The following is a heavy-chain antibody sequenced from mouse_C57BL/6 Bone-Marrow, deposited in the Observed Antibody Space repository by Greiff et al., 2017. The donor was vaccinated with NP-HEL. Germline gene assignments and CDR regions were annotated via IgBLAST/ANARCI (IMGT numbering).Heavy chain of an antibody. V-gene: IGHV2-2*01. CDR3: ARDEAGFAY. Sequence: VKLLESGPGLVQPSQSLSITCTVSGFSFTSYGVHWVRQSPRKGLEWLGVIWSGGSTDYNVAFIYRLSISKDNAKSQVFFKMNSLQADDTAIYYCARDEAGFAYWGQGTLVTVSA. CDR2: IWSGGST. J-gene: IGHJ3*01. CDR1: GFSFTSYG.